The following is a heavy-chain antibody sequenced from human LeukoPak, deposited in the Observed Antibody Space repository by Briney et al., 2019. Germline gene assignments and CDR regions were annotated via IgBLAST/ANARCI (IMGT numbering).Heavy chain of an antibody. CDR3: ARDGVTHYYDSSGYYLFGY. Sequence: ASVKVSCKASGYTFTGYYMHWVRQAPGQGLEWMGWINPNSGGTNYAQKFQGRVTMTRDTSISTAYMELSRLRSDDTAVYYCARDGVTHYYDSSGYYLFGYWGQGTLVTVSS. J-gene: IGHJ4*02. V-gene: IGHV1-2*02. D-gene: IGHD3-22*01. CDR2: INPNSGGT. CDR1: GYTFTGYY.